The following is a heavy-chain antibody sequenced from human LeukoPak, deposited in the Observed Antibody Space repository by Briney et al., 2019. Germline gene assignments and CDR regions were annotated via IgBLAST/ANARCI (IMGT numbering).Heavy chain of an antibody. CDR3: ARRVYCSSTSCYHYYYYMDV. CDR2: INPSDGST. CDR1: GYTFTTYY. J-gene: IGHJ6*03. Sequence: GASVKVSCKASGYTFTTYYVHWVRQAPGQGLEWMGIINPSDGSTTYAQKFQGRVTMSRDTSTRTVYMELSSLRSDDTAVYYCARRVYCSSTSCYHYYYYMDVWGKGTRSPSP. D-gene: IGHD2-2*01. V-gene: IGHV1-46*03.